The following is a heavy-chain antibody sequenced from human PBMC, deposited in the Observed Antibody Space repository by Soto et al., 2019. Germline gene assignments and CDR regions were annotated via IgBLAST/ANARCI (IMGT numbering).Heavy chain of an antibody. CDR3: AHRRTAEMATINDAFDI. J-gene: IGHJ3*02. D-gene: IGHD5-12*01. V-gene: IGHV2-5*02. Sequence: QITLKESGPTLVKPTQTLTLTCTFSGFSLSTSGVGVGWIRQPPGKALEWLALIYWDDDKRYSPSLKSRLTITKDTSKNQVVLTMTNMDPVDTPTYYCAHRRTAEMATINDAFDIWGQGTMVTVSS. CDR1: GFSLSTSGVG. CDR2: IYWDDDK.